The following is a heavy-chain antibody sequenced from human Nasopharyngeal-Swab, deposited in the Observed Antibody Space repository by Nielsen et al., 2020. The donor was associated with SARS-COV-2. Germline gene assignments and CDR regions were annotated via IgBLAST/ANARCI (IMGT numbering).Heavy chain of an antibody. D-gene: IGHD2-2*01. V-gene: IGHV1-2*06. J-gene: IGHJ6*03. CDR3: ASCSSTSCPPKYYYMDV. Sequence: WVRQAPGQGLEWMGRIDPNTGGTSSAQIFQGRVTMTRDTSISTVYMELRSLRSDDTAVYYCASCSSTSCPPKYYYMDVWGKGTTVTVSS. CDR2: IDPNTGGT.